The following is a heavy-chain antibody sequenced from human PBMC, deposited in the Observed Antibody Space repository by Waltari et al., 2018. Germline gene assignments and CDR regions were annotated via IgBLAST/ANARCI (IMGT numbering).Heavy chain of an antibody. CDR3: ARGRPSDDGRLLGFFD. J-gene: IGHJ4*02. CDR2: INYSGNT. V-gene: IGHV4-34*01. Sequence: QVQLQQWGVGLLKPSETLPLTCAVSSESFSAYSWNWFRQPPGKGLEGIGEINYSGNTTYNSSLRSRVTILADASKIQVSLKLRAATAADTAMYYCARGRPSDDGRLLGFFDWGQGILVTVAS. D-gene: IGHD3-3*01. CDR1: SESFSAYS.